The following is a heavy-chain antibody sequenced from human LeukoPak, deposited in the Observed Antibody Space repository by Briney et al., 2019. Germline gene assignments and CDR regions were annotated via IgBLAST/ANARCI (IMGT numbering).Heavy chain of an antibody. CDR3: ARLEGYYGSGSTNWFDP. CDR2: IHYSGST. CDR1: GGSISSYY. V-gene: IGHV4-59*08. D-gene: IGHD3-10*01. Sequence: SETLSLTCTVSGGSISSYYWSWIRQPPGKGLEWIGDIHYSGSTNYNPSVKSRVTISVDTSKNQFSLRLSSVTAADTAVYYCARLEGYYGSGSTNWFDPWGQGTLVTVSS. J-gene: IGHJ5*02.